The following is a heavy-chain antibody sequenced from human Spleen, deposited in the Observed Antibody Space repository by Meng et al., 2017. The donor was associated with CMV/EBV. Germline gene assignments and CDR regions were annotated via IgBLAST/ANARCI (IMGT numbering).Heavy chain of an antibody. V-gene: IGHV3-23*01. J-gene: IGHJ5*02. Sequence: GGSLRLSCAASGFTFSSYAMSWVRQAPGKGLEWVSAISGSGGSTYYADSVKGRFTISRDNSKNTLYLQMNSLRAEDTAVYYCATGGVVVPTARDRFDPWGQGTLVTVSS. D-gene: IGHD2-2*01. CDR3: ATGGVVVPTARDRFDP. CDR1: GFTFSSYA. CDR2: ISGSGGST.